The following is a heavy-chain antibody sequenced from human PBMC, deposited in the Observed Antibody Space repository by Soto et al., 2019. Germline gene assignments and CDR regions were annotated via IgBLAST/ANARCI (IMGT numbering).Heavy chain of an antibody. J-gene: IGHJ6*03. D-gene: IGHD6-13*01. CDR3: ARDGYSSSWLIEYYYYYMDV. CDR2: IKQDGSEK. Sequence: GGSLRLSCAASGFTFSSYWMSWVRQAPGKGLEWVANIKQDGSEKYYVDSVKGRFTISRDNAKNSLYLQMNSLRAEDTAVYYCARDGYSSSWLIEYYYYYMDVWGKGTTVTVSS. CDR1: GFTFSSYW. V-gene: IGHV3-7*01.